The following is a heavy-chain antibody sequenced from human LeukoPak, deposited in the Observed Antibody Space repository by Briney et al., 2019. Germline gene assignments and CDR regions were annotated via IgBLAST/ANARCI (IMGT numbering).Heavy chain of an antibody. J-gene: IGHJ4*02. CDR3: ARLDTIFGVAKGFDY. Sequence: SETLSLTCTVSGDSISSYYWSWIRQPPGKGLEYIGYIYYSGSTNYSPSLKSRVTISVDTSNHQSSLTLSSVPAADTAVYYCARLDTIFGVAKGFDYWGQETRVTVSS. V-gene: IGHV4-59*01. CDR2: IYYSGST. CDR1: GDSISSYY. D-gene: IGHD3-3*01.